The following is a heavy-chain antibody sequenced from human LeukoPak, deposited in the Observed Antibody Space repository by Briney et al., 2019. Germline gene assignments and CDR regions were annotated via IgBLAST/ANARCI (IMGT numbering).Heavy chain of an antibody. Sequence: GASVKVSCKASGYNFAHYHTHWVRQAPGQGLEWMGSLNPNTGDTLLAQKFQGRVTMTRDTSITVGYMELSSLTFDDTGVYYCARDPDSAPALWGQGTLVTVAS. CDR2: LNPNTGDT. CDR3: ARDPDSAPAL. V-gene: IGHV1-2*02. CDR1: GYNFAHYH. J-gene: IGHJ4*02. D-gene: IGHD2-15*01.